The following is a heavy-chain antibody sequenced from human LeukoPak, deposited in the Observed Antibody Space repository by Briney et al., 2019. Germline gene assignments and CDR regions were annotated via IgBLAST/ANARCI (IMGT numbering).Heavy chain of an antibody. CDR2: MNPNSGNT. Sequence: ASVKVSCKASGGTFSSYAISWVRQAPGQGLEWMGWMNPNSGNTGYAQKFQGRVTMTRNTSISTAYMELSSLRSEDTAVYYCARGCNKGHDAFDIWGQGTMVTVSS. CDR1: GGTFSSYA. CDR3: ARGCNKGHDAFDI. V-gene: IGHV1-8*02. D-gene: IGHD1/OR15-1a*01. J-gene: IGHJ3*02.